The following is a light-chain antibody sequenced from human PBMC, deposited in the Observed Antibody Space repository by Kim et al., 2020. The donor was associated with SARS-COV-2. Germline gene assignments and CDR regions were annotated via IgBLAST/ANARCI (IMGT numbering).Light chain of an antibody. V-gene: IGKV1-39*01. CDR1: QSISGY. CDR2: GAS. Sequence: SASMGNRLTISCRASQSISGYVNWYQQKIGNAPNVLIYGASTLQSGVPSRFSGRGSGTDFTLTISNLQPEDFATYYCQQSYSTPYSFGQGTKLEI. J-gene: IGKJ2*03. CDR3: QQSYSTPYS.